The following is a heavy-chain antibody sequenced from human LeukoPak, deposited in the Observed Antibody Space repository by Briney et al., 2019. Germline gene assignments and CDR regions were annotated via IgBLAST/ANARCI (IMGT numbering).Heavy chain of an antibody. CDR2: ISSSSSYI. CDR1: GFTFSSYS. Sequence: GGSLRLSCAASGFTFSSYSMNWVRQAPGKGLEWVSSISSSSSYIYYADSVKGRFTISRDNAKNSLYLQMNSLRAEDTAVYYCARAQCSSTSCYGYYDYGMDVWGQGTTVTVSS. J-gene: IGHJ6*02. V-gene: IGHV3-21*01. D-gene: IGHD2-2*01. CDR3: ARAQCSSTSCYGYYDYGMDV.